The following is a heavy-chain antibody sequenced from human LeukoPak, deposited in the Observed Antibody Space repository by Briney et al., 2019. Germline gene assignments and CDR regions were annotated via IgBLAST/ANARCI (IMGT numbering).Heavy chain of an antibody. CDR2: IYHSGST. Sequence: SETLSLTCTVSGGSISSGGYYWSWIRQPPGKGLEWIGYIYHSGSTYYNPSLKSRVTISVDRSKNQFSLKLSSVTAADTAVYYCARDHITIPTGGMDVWGKGTTVTVSS. V-gene: IGHV4-30-2*01. J-gene: IGHJ6*03. CDR3: ARDHITIPTGGMDV. D-gene: IGHD3-3*01. CDR1: GGSISSGGYY.